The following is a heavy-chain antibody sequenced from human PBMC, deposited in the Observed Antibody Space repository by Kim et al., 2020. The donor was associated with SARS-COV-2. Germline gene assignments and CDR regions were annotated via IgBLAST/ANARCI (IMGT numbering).Heavy chain of an antibody. V-gene: IGHV4-34*01. CDR3: YGRGYDFWSGYYYFDY. CDR2: INHSGST. D-gene: IGHD3-3*01. J-gene: IGHJ4*02. Sequence: SETLSLTCAVYGGSFSGYYWSWIRQPPGKGLEWIGEINHSGSTNYNPSLKSRVTISVDTSKNQFSLKLSSVTAADTAVYYCYGRGYDFWSGYYYFDYWGQGTLVTVSS. CDR1: GGSFSGYY.